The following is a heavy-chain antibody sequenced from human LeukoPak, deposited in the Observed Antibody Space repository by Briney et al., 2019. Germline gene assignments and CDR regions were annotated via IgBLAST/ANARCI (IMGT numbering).Heavy chain of an antibody. CDR2: ISGSGGST. CDR1: GFTFSSYA. Sequence: GGSLRLSCAASGFTFSSYAMSWVRQAPGKGLEWVSAISGSGGSTYCADSVKGRFTISRDNSKNTLYLQMNSLRAEDTAVYYCAKDLGAPRIYFDYWGQGTLVTVSS. D-gene: IGHD1-26*01. CDR3: AKDLGAPRIYFDY. J-gene: IGHJ4*02. V-gene: IGHV3-23*01.